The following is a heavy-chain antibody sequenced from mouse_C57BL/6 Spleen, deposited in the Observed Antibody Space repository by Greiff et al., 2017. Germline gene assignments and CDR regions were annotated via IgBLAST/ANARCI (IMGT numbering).Heavy chain of an antibody. D-gene: IGHD2-1*01. CDR1: GYAFSSYW. V-gene: IGHV1-80*01. J-gene: IGHJ1*03. Sequence: VQLQQSGAELVKPGASVKISCKASGYAFSSYWMNWVKQRPGKGLEWIGQIYPGDGDTNYNGKFKGKATLTADKSSSTAYMQLSSLTTEDSAVYCCAREDGNYWYFDVWGTGTTVTVSS. CDR2: IYPGDGDT. CDR3: AREDGNYWYFDV.